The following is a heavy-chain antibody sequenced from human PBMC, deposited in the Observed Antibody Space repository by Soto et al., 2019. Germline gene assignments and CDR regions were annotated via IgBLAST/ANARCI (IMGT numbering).Heavy chain of an antibody. D-gene: IGHD1-26*01. CDR3: AGLGGVGAVNWFGT. V-gene: IGHV5-10-1*01. CDR1: GYSFSNYW. J-gene: IGHJ5*02. Sequence: GESLKISCKGSGYSFSNYWISWVRQMPGKGLEWMGRIDPSDSWTHYSPSFQGHVTISADKSISTVYLQWSRLKASDTAMYYCAGLGGVGAVNWFGTWGQGTLVTVSS. CDR2: IDPSDSWT.